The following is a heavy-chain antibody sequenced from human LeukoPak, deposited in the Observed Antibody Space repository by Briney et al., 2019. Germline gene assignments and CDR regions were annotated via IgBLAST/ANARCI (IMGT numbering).Heavy chain of an antibody. V-gene: IGHV1-2*02. CDR2: INPNSGDT. CDR1: GGTFSSYT. CDR3: ARVRYRLAETYIDY. D-gene: IGHD3-16*01. J-gene: IGHJ4*02. Sequence: ASVKVSCKASGGTFSSYTITWVRQAPGQGLEWMGWINPNSGDTNYAQKFQGRVTMTRDTSISTAYMELSRLRSDDTAVYYCARVRYRLAETYIDYWGQGALVTVSS.